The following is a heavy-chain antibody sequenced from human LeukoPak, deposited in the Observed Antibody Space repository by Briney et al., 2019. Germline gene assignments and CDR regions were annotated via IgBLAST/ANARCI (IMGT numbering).Heavy chain of an antibody. J-gene: IGHJ4*02. CDR3: ASQTGGTQFDY. D-gene: IGHD7-27*01. Sequence: ASVKVSCKASGGTFSSYTISWVRQAPGQGLEWMGRIIPILGIANYAQKFQGRVTITADKSTSTAYMELSSLRSEDTAVYYCASQTGGTQFDYWGQGTLATVSS. CDR2: IIPILGIA. V-gene: IGHV1-69*02. CDR1: GGTFSSYT.